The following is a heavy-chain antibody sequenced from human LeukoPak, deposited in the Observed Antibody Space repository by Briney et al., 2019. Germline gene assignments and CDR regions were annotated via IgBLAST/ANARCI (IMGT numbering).Heavy chain of an antibody. CDR3: VRYGGTDWYDP. CDR2: IKQDGSEK. J-gene: IGHJ5*02. Sequence: GGSLRLSCAASGFTISDYWMTWVRQAPGKGLEWVANIKQDGSEKTYVDSVKGRFTISRDNAKNSIFLQMNSLRVEDMGMYYCVRYGGTDWYDPWGQETLVSVST. V-gene: IGHV3-7*01. D-gene: IGHD3-16*01. CDR1: GFTISDYW.